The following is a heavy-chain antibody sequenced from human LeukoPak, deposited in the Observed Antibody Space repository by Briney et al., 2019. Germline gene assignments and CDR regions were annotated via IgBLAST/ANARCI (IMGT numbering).Heavy chain of an antibody. V-gene: IGHV4-30-4*07. CDR3: ARVRIYYGSGALGFDP. CDR1: GGSISSGGYS. D-gene: IGHD3-10*01. J-gene: IGHJ5*02. Sequence: SQTLSLTCAVSGGSISSGGYSWSWIRQPPGKGLEWIGYIYYSGSTYYNPSLKSRVTISVDTSKNQFSLKLSSVTAADTAVYYCARVRIYYGSGALGFDPWGQGTLVTVSS. CDR2: IYYSGST.